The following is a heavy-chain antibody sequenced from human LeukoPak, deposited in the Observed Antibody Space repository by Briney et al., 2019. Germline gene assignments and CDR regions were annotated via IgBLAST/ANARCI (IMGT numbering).Heavy chain of an antibody. CDR3: AKDPGWDEGPFDY. Sequence: PGGSLRLSCAASGFTFSSYAMSWVRQPPGKGLEWVSAISGSGGSTYYADSVKGRFTISRDNSKNTLYLQMNSLRAEDTAVYYCAKDPGWDEGPFDYWGQGTLVTVSS. V-gene: IGHV3-23*01. CDR2: ISGSGGST. CDR1: GFTFSSYA. J-gene: IGHJ4*02. D-gene: IGHD1-26*01.